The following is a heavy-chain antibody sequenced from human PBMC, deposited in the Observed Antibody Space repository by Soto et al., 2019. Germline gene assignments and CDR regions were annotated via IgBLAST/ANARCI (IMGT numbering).Heavy chain of an antibody. Sequence: EVQLVESGGGLVQPGESLRLSCAASGFTFSAFWMTWLRQAPGKGLEWVANIKRDGTVTHYEDYVEGRWTLSRDNAQNKLFLQLNLLRPNDTAMYYCTRYFAPPGDFFYDAFDVWGQGTFVTVSS. CDR2: IKRDGTVT. V-gene: IGHV3-7*05. D-gene: IGHD2-21*02. J-gene: IGHJ3*01. CDR1: GFTFSAFW. CDR3: TRYFAPPGDFFYDAFDV.